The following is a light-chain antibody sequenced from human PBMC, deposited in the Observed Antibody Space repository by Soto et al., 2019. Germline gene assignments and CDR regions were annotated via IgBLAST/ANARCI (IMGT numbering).Light chain of an antibody. CDR1: STDVGDFNF. J-gene: IGLJ1*01. CDR2: EVI. CDR3: SSYRSGSILFV. V-gene: IGLV2-14*01. Sequence: QSVLTQPASVSGSPGQSITISCTGTSTDVGDFNFVSWYQQHPGKAPEVLIYEVINRPSGISNRFSGSKSGNTASLTISGLQAEDEADYYCSSYRSGSILFVFGAGTKVTVL.